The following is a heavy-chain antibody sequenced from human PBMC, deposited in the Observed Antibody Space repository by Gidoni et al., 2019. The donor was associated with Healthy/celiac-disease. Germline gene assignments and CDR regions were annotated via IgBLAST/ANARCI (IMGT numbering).Heavy chain of an antibody. CDR1: GGSFSVYY. CDR2: INHSGST. V-gene: IGHV4-34*01. D-gene: IGHD2-2*01. J-gene: IGHJ5*02. Sequence: QVQLQQWGAGLLKPSETLSLTCAVYGGSFSVYYWIWIRQPPGKGLEWIGEINHSGSTNYNPSLKSRVTISVDTSKNQFSLKLSSVTAADTAVYYCARGVLRGCSSTSCPHWRRPRRDNWFDPWGQGTLVTVSS. CDR3: ARGVLRGCSSTSCPHWRRPRRDNWFDP.